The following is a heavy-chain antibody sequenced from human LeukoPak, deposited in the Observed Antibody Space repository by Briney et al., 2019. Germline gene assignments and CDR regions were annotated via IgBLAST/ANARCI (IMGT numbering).Heavy chain of an antibody. D-gene: IGHD3-22*01. Sequence: QPGGPLRLSCAASGFTFDDYTMHWVRQVPGKGLEWVSLIGWDGISTYYADSVKGRFTISRDNSKNSLYLQMNSLRTEDTALYYCAKELRPSDRSGYYQYWYFDLWGRGTLVTVSS. V-gene: IGHV3-43*01. J-gene: IGHJ2*01. CDR2: IGWDGIST. CDR1: GFTFDDYT. CDR3: AKELRPSDRSGYYQYWYFDL.